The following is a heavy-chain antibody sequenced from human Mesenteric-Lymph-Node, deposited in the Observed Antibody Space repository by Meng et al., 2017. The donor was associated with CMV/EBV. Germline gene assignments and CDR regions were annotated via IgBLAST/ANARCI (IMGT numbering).Heavy chain of an antibody. J-gene: IGHJ2*01. CDR1: FTFSSYA. Sequence: FTFSSYAMSWVRQAPGKGLEWVSTISGSGGSTYSADSVKGRFTISRDNSRNTLYLQMNSLRAEDTAVFYCAKDYSNSDYGSYWYFDLWGRGTLVTVSS. V-gene: IGHV3-23*01. D-gene: IGHD4/OR15-4a*01. CDR3: AKDYSNSDYGSYWYFDL. CDR2: ISGSGGST.